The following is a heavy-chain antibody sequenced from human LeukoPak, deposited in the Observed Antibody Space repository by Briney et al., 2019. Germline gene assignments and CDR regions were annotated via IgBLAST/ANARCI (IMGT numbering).Heavy chain of an antibody. V-gene: IGHV3-69-1*02. Sequence: GGSLRLSCAASGFTFSRYSMNWVRQAPGKGLEWVSSISIGSTIVYADSVKGRFTISRDNAKNSLYLQMNSLRAEDTAVYYCAELGITMIGGVWGKGTTVTISS. CDR1: GFTFSRYS. CDR3: AELGITMIGGV. CDR2: ISIGSTI. D-gene: IGHD3-10*02. J-gene: IGHJ6*04.